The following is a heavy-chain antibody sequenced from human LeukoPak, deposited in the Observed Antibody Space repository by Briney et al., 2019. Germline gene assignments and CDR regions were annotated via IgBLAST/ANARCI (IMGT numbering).Heavy chain of an antibody. D-gene: IGHD2-2*01. J-gene: IGHJ5*02. CDR3: ARALVPAAQRLSS. Sequence: ASVKGSCKASGYTFTGYYLHWVRQAPGQGLEWMGWIKPNTGGTKYAQQFQGRVTMTRDTSISTAYMEVTRLTSDDTVVYYCARALVPAAQRLSSWGQGTLVTVSS. CDR1: GYTFTGYY. V-gene: IGHV1-2*02. CDR2: IKPNTGGT.